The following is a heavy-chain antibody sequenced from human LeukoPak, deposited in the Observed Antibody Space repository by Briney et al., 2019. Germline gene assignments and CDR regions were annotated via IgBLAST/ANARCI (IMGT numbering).Heavy chain of an antibody. D-gene: IGHD3-3*01. CDR1: GYTFTSYG. J-gene: IGHJ4*02. CDR2: ISAYNGNT. V-gene: IGHV1-18*01. Sequence: WASVKVSCKASGYTFTSYGISWVRQAPGQGLEWMGWISAYNGNTNYAQKLQGRVTITADTSTDTAYMELSSLRSEDTAVYYCATVPYDFWSGYYTVNDYWGQGTLVTVSS. CDR3: ATVPYDFWSGYYTVNDY.